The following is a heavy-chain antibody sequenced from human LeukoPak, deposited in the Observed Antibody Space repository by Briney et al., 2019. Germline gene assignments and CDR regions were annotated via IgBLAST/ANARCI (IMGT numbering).Heavy chain of an antibody. CDR1: GYTFTSYD. D-gene: IGHD3-22*01. J-gene: IGHJ3*02. Sequence: ASVKVSCKASGYTFTSYDISWVRQAPGQGLEWMGWISAYNGNTNYAQKLQGRVTMTTDTSTSTAYMELRSLRSDDTAVYYCASYNYYDSSGYYAFDIWGQGTMVTVSS. CDR3: ASYNYYDSSGYYAFDI. V-gene: IGHV1-18*01. CDR2: ISAYNGNT.